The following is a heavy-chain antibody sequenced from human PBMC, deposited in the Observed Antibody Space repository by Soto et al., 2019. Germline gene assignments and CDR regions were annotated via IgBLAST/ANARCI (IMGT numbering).Heavy chain of an antibody. CDR3: AYSSTPFDY. CDR1: GFTFSIYA. CDR2: ISGSGGST. J-gene: IGHJ4*02. Sequence: GGSLRLSCAASGFTFSIYAMNWVRQAPGKGLEWVSAISGSGGSTYYADSVKGRFTISRDNSKNTLYLQMNSLRAEDTAVYYCAYSSTPFDYWGQGTLVTVSS. V-gene: IGHV3-23*01. D-gene: IGHD6-13*01.